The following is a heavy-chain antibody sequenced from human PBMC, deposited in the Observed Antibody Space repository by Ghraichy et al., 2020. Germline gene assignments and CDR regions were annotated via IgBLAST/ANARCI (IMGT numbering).Heavy chain of an antibody. Sequence: SETLSLTCTVSGGSISSRNMYWGWIRQPPGKGLEWTGSVYYSGSTYYNTSLKSRVTISVDTSQNQFSLNLTSVTAADTAVYYCARYTYYDRSGYYYGFDYWGQGSLVTVSS. CDR1: GGSISSRNMY. V-gene: IGHV4-39*01. CDR2: VYYSGST. D-gene: IGHD3-22*01. J-gene: IGHJ4*02. CDR3: ARYTYYDRSGYYYGFDY.